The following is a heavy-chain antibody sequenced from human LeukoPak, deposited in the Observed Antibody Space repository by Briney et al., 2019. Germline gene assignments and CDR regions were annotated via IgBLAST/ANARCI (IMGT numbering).Heavy chain of an antibody. CDR3: ARDTGVSSSWYVRGFDY. CDR2: ISAYNGNT. V-gene: IGHV1-18*04. Sequence: ASVTVSCKASGYTFTSYGISWVRQAPGQGLEWMGWISAYNGNTNYAQKPQGRVTMTTDTSTSTAYMELRSLRSDDTAVYYCARDTGVSSSWYVRGFDYWGQGTLVTVSS. J-gene: IGHJ4*02. CDR1: GYTFTSYG. D-gene: IGHD6-13*01.